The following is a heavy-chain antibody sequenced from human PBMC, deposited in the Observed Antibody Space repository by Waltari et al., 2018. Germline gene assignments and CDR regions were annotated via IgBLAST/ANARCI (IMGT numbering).Heavy chain of an antibody. CDR1: GYSFTSYW. V-gene: IGHV5-51*03. CDR3: ARRTSSSFSPLDY. CDR2: IDPGDSAT. Sequence: EVQLVQSGAEVKKPGESLKISCKGSGYSFTSYWIGWVRQMPGKGLEWMGIIDPGDSATRYSPAFQGQVTISADKSISTAYLQWSSLKASDTAMYYCARRTSSSFSPLDYWGQGTLVTVSS. D-gene: IGHD6-13*01. J-gene: IGHJ4*02.